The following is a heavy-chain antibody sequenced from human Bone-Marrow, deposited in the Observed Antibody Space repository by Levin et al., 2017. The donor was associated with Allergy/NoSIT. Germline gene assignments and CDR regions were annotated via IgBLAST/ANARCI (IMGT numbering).Heavy chain of an antibody. J-gene: IGHJ4*02. CDR1: GFTFADYA. V-gene: IGHV3-9*01. CDR3: AKDVDFRDSSNWSN. Sequence: PGGSLRLSCVASGFTFADYAMHWVRQAPGKGLEWVSGINWQSGGVGYADSVKGRFTISRDNAKNSLYLQMNSLTVDDTALYYCAKDVDFRDSSNWSNWGLGTLVTVSP. D-gene: IGHD6-13*01. CDR2: INWQSGGV.